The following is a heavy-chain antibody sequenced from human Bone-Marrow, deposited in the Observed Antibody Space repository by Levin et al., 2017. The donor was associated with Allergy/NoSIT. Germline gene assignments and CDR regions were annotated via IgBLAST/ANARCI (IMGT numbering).Heavy chain of an antibody. CDR1: GGTFSSYA. CDR3: ARGRGGANYYYGMDV. J-gene: IGHJ6*02. Sequence: KISCKASGGTFSSYAISWVRQAPGQGLEWMGGIIPIFGTANYAQKFQGRVTITADESTSTAYMELSSLRSEDTAVYYCARGRGGANYYYGMDVWGQGTTVTVSS. CDR2: IIPIFGTA. V-gene: IGHV1-69*01. D-gene: IGHD3-16*01.